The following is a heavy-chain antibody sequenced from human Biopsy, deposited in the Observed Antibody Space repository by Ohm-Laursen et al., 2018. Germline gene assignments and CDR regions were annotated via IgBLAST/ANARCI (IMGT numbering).Heavy chain of an antibody. CDR2: NIPILGAG. CDR1: VGTFSNYG. D-gene: IGHD3-9*01. J-gene: IGHJ1*01. CDR3: ATKLTGYFHH. V-gene: IGHV1-69*06. Sequence: GPSVNASPTTPVGTFSNYGVNWVRQAPGHGLEWLGGNIPILGAGNYAQKLRDRVTVAADTSTSTATMELRSLRSDDAAVYYCATKLTGYFHHWGQGTLVIVSS.